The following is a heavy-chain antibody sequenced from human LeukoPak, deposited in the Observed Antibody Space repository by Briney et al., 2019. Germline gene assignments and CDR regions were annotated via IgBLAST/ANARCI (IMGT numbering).Heavy chain of an antibody. J-gene: IGHJ4*02. D-gene: IGHD3-3*01. V-gene: IGHV1-2*06. Sequence: GASVKVSCKASGYTFTGYYMHWVRQAPGQGLEWMGRINPNSGGTNYAQKFQGRVTMTRDTSISTAYMELGRLRSDDTAVYYCARGYFYDFFYFDYWGQGTLVTVSS. CDR1: GYTFTGYY. CDR3: ARGYFYDFFYFDY. CDR2: INPNSGGT.